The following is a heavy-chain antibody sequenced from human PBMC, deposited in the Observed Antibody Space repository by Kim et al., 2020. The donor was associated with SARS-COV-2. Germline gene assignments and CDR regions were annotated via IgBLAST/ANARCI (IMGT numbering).Heavy chain of an antibody. CDR3: ARGSWRWLQSDNPFLFDY. Sequence: GGSLRLSCAASGFTFSSYEMNWVRQAPGKGLEWVSYISSSGSTIYYADSVKGRFTISRDNAKNSLYLQMNSLRAEDTAVYYCARGSWRWLQSDNPFLFDYWGQGTLVTVSS. CDR1: GFTFSSYE. J-gene: IGHJ4*02. D-gene: IGHD5-12*01. CDR2: ISSSGSTI. V-gene: IGHV3-48*03.